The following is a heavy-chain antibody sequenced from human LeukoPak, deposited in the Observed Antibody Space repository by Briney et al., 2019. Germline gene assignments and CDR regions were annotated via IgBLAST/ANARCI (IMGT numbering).Heavy chain of an antibody. V-gene: IGHV4-59*01. CDR3: ARTYYDSSGYYYPYFDY. D-gene: IGHD3-22*01. CDR2: IYYSGST. CDR1: GGSISSYY. Sequence: SETLSLTCSVSGGSISSYYWSWIRQPPGKGLEWIGYIYYSGSTNYNPSLKSRVTISVDTSKNQFSLKLSSVTAADTAVYYCARTYYDSSGYYYPYFDYWGQGTLVTVSS. J-gene: IGHJ4*02.